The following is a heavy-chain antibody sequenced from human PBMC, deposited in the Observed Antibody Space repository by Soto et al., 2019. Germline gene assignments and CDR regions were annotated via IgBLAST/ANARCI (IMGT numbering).Heavy chain of an antibody. CDR2: IYYSGST. V-gene: IGHV4-31*03. Sequence: LSLTCTVSGGSISSGGYYWSWIRQHPGKGLEWIGYIYYSGSTYYNPSLKSRVTISVDTSKNQFSLKLSSVTAADTAVYYCAREPLGQSRGYSYGWFDYWGQGTLVTV. CDR1: GGSISSGGYY. J-gene: IGHJ4*02. CDR3: AREPLGQSRGYSYGWFDY. D-gene: IGHD5-18*01.